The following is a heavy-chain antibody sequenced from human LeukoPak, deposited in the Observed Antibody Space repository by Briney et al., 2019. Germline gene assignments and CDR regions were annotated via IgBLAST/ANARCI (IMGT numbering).Heavy chain of an antibody. CDR2: VRDRANSYAT. CDR3: TRQRPQTGTFDY. CDR1: GFSFSDSP. J-gene: IGHJ4*02. V-gene: IGHV3-73*01. Sequence: GGSLKLSCAAPGFSFSDSPMHWVRQASGKGLEWVGRVRDRANSYATGYAASVEGRFTISRDDSENTAYLQMNSLIIEDTAVYYCTRQRPQTGTFDYWGQGALVTVSS. D-gene: IGHD3-9*01.